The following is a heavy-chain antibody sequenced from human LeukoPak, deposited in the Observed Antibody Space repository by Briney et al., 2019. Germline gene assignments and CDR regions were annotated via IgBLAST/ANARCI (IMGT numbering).Heavy chain of an antibody. D-gene: IGHD3-9*01. V-gene: IGHV3-74*01. J-gene: IGHJ6*02. CDR1: GFTFSSYW. Sequence: GSLRLSCAASGFTFSSYWMHWVRQAPGKGLVWVSRINSDGSSTSYADSVKGRFSISRDNAKNTLYLQMNSLRTGDTAVYYCARAQYYDSSTAGGMDVWGQGTTVTVSS. CDR2: INSDGSST. CDR3: ARAQYYDSSTAGGMDV.